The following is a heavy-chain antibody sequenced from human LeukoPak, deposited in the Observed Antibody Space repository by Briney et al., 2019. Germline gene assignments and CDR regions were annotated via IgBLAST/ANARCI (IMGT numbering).Heavy chain of an antibody. Sequence: ASVKVSCKASGYTFTRYYMYWVRQAPGQGLEWMGIINPSGGSTNYAQKFQGRVTMTRDTSTNTVYMELSSLRSKDTAVYYCARGPSITMIRGGQWYYYMDVWGKGTTVTISS. D-gene: IGHD3-10*01. CDR1: GYTFTRYY. CDR3: ARGPSITMIRGGQWYYYMDV. V-gene: IGHV1-46*01. CDR2: INPSGGST. J-gene: IGHJ6*03.